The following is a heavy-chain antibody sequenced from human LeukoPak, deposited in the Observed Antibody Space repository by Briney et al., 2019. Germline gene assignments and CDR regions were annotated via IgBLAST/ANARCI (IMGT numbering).Heavy chain of an antibody. V-gene: IGHV3-23*01. CDR1: GFTFSSYA. CDR2: LSGSGGST. Sequence: GGSLSLSCAASGFTFSSYAMTWVRQAPGKGLEWVSGLSGSGGSTCYAHSVKGRFTISRDNSKNTLYLQMNSLRAGDTAVYYCAKGTMSSGLDYWGQGTLVTVPS. CDR3: AKGTMSSGLDY. D-gene: IGHD6-19*01. J-gene: IGHJ4*02.